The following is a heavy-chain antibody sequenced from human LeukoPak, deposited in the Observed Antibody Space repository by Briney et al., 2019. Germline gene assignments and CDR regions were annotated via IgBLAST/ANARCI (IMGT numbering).Heavy chain of an antibody. V-gene: IGHV4-39*07. Sequence: WGTLSVICTGSGGPISSCRDYWGWLGQPPGTGLEWIASISYSGSSYYNPSINTPVPITVAASKTQSSLELSSVTAADTAVYYCVRDDYGDYTRRFDPWGQRTLVTVSS. J-gene: IGHJ5*02. CDR1: GGPISSCRDY. D-gene: IGHD4-17*01. CDR2: ISYSGSS. CDR3: VRDDYGDYTRRFDP.